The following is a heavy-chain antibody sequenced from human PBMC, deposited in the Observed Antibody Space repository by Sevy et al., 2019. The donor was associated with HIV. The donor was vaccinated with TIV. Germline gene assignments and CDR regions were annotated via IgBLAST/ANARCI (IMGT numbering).Heavy chain of an antibody. D-gene: IGHD2-8*01. J-gene: IGHJ5*02. CDR1: GGSVSSDNYY. Sequence: SETLALTCAVSGGSVSSDNYYWTWIRQHPGKGLEWIGYIYHLGSTSSNPSLKSRVTISVDTSKNQFSLKLRSVTAADTAVYFCAREAGYCSNGVCYTGWFDPWGQGTLVTVSS. CDR3: AREAGYCSNGVCYTGWFDP. V-gene: IGHV4-31*11. CDR2: IYHLGST.